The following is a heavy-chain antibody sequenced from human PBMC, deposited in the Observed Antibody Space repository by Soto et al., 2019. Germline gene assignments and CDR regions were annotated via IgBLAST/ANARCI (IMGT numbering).Heavy chain of an antibody. V-gene: IGHV4-39*01. CDR3: ARQPPVPAAMPCGYLQH. D-gene: IGHD2-2*01. J-gene: IGHJ1*01. CDR2: IYYSGNS. Sequence: QLQLQDSGPGLVKPSETLSLTCTVSGGSISSSNYYWGWIRQPPGKGLEWIASIYYSGNSYYNPSSKSRVTISVDTSKSQFSLKLTSVTAADTAVYYCARQPPVPAAMPCGYLQHWGQGNLVTVSS. CDR1: GGSISSSNYY.